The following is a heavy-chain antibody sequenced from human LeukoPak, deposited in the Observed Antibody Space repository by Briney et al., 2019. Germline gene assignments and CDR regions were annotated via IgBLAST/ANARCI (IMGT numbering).Heavy chain of an antibody. D-gene: IGHD4-23*01. Sequence: GGSLRLSCAASGFSFTNAWMNWVRQAPGKGLEWVGRIKNKSEGEITDYAAPVKGTFTISRDVSKNTLYLQMNSLKTEDTAVYYCTSSIRGNGGFDYWGQGTLVTVSS. CDR2: IKNKSEGEIT. CDR3: TSSIRGNGGFDY. CDR1: GFSFTNAW. J-gene: IGHJ4*02. V-gene: IGHV3-15*01.